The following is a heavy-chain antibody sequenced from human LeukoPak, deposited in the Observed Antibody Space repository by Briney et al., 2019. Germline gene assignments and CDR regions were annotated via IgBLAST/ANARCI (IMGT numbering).Heavy chain of an antibody. J-gene: IGHJ4*02. Sequence: PSETLSLTCTVSGGSISSSSYYWGWIRQPPGKGLEWIGSIYYSGSTYYSPSLKSRVTISVDTSKNQFSLKLSSVTAADTAVYYCARADKYSSSWFDYWGQGTLVTVSS. CDR1: GGSISSSSYY. V-gene: IGHV4-39*07. D-gene: IGHD6-13*01. CDR3: ARADKYSSSWFDY. CDR2: IYYSGST.